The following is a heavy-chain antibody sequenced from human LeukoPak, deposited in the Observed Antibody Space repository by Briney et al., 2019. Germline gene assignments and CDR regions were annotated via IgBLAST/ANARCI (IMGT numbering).Heavy chain of an antibody. J-gene: IGHJ1*01. CDR1: GRSLGGYY. CDR2: INHSGST. CDR3: VRGEDDFWSGYSRLAYFQH. V-gene: IGHV4-34*01. D-gene: IGHD3-3*01. Sequence: SETLSLTCAVYGRSLGGYYWNWIRQPPGKGLEWIGEINHSGSTNYNPSLKSRVTISVDTSKNQFSLKLSSVTAADTAVYYCVRGEDDFWSGYSRLAYFQHWGQGTLVTVSS.